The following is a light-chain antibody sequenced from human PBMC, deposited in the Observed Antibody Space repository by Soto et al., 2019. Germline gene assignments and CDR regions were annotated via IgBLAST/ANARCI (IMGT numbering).Light chain of an antibody. J-gene: IGKJ2*01. CDR3: QQYDDFPYT. Sequence: DIQMTQSPSSLSASVGDRVTITCQASQDIDNNLNWYQQRSGKAPKVLIYDASNLKGGVPSRFSGSGSGTDFTFPISSLQPEDIATYFCQQYDDFPYTFGQGTKLEI. V-gene: IGKV1-33*01. CDR1: QDIDNN. CDR2: DAS.